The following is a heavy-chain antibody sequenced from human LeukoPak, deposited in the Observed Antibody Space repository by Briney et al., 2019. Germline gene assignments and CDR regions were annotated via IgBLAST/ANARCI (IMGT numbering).Heavy chain of an antibody. D-gene: IGHD6-25*01. V-gene: IGHV1-69*13. CDR3: ARGRYSSVLDLGAFDY. Sequence: EASVKVSCKASGGTFSSYAISWVRQAPGQGLEWMGGIIPIFGTANYAQKFQGRVTITADESTSTAYMELSSLRSEDTAVYYCARGRYSSVLDLGAFDYWGQGTLVTVSS. J-gene: IGHJ4*02. CDR2: IIPIFGTA. CDR1: GGTFSSYA.